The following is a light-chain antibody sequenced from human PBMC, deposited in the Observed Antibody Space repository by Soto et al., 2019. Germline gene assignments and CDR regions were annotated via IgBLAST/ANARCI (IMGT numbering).Light chain of an antibody. CDR1: QSVSSN. Sequence: EIVMTQSPATLSVSPGERATLSCRASQSVSSNLAWYQQKPGQAPRLLIYGASTRATGIPARFSGSGSGTEFTLTISSLQSEDLAGYYCQQYNNWPPMAFGQGTKVEIK. CDR3: QQYNNWPPMA. CDR2: GAS. V-gene: IGKV3-15*01. J-gene: IGKJ1*01.